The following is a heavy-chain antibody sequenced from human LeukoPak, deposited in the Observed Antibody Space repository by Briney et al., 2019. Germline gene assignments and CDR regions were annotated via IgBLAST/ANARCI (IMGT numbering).Heavy chain of an antibody. CDR2: ISYDGSDK. D-gene: IGHD4/OR15-4a*01. J-gene: IGHJ5*02. Sequence: GRSLRLSCAGSGFIFRSYSIHWIRQAPGKGLEWVAVISYDGSDKYYADSVKGRFTISRDNSKNTVYLQMNSLRTEDTGVYYGAKGEGSRGYGATWGRGALVTVAS. CDR1: GFIFRSYS. CDR3: AKGEGSRGYGAT. V-gene: IGHV3-30*18.